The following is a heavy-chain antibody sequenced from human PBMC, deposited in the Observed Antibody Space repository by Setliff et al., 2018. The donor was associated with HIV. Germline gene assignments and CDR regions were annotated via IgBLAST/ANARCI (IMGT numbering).Heavy chain of an antibody. Sequence: ASVKVSCKASGYAFPNYGISWVRQAPGQGLEWMGWVSAYNGLTNYAQNLQGRVTMTADTSTSTAYMELWSLRSDDTAVYYCARAPGIFRGVTLSYYYMDVWGKGTTVTVSS. J-gene: IGHJ6*03. CDR3: ARAPGIFRGVTLSYYYMDV. D-gene: IGHD3-10*01. V-gene: IGHV1-18*01. CDR2: VSAYNGLT. CDR1: GYAFPNYG.